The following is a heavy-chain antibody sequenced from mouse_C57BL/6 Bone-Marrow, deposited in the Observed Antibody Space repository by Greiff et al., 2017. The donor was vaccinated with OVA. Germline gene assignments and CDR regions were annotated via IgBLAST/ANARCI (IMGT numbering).Heavy chain of an antibody. CDR2: ISYDGSN. J-gene: IGHJ1*03. Sequence: VQLQQSGPGLVKPSQSLSLTCSVTGYSITSGYYWNWIRQFPGNKLEWMGYISYDGSNNYNPSLKNRISITRDTSKNQFFLKLNSVTTEDTATYYCARDGYYGSSSYWYFDVWGTGTTVTVSS. CDR3: ARDGYYGSSSYWYFDV. D-gene: IGHD1-1*01. CDR1: GYSITSGYY. V-gene: IGHV3-6*01.